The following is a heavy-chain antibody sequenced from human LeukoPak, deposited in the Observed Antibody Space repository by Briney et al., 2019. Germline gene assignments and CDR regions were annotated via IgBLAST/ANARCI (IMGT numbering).Heavy chain of an antibody. CDR2: INPSGGST. J-gene: IGHJ3*02. D-gene: IGHD1-26*01. CDR3: ARVYTVGWELLSDAFDI. CDR1: GYTFTSYY. V-gene: IGHV1-46*01. Sequence: ASVKVSCKASGYTFTSYYMHWVRQAPGQGLEWMGIINPSGGSTSYAQKFQGRVTMTRDMSTSTVYMELSSLRSEDTAVYYCARVYTVGWELLSDAFDIWGQGTMVTVSS.